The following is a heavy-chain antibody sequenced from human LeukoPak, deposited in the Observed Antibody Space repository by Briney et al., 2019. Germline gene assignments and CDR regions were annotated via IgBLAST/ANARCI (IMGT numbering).Heavy chain of an antibody. Sequence: GGSLRLSCAASGFTFSSYGMHGVRQAPGKGLEWGAVISYDGSNKYYADSVKGRFTISRDNSKNTLYLLMNSLRAEDTAVYYCAKGAVTTVRPQEYFDYWGQGTLVTVSS. J-gene: IGHJ4*02. CDR2: ISYDGSNK. V-gene: IGHV3-30*18. D-gene: IGHD4-17*01. CDR1: GFTFSSYG. CDR3: AKGAVTTVRPQEYFDY.